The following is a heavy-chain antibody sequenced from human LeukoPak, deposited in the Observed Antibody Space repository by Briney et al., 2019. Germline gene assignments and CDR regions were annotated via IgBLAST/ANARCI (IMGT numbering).Heavy chain of an antibody. CDR3: ARMSSSIFDY. CDR1: GFTFSDYY. J-gene: IGHJ4*02. CDR2: ISRGGSTI. V-gene: IGHV3-11*01. Sequence: GGCLRLSCAASGFTFSDYYMNWIRQAPGKGLEWVSYISRGGSTIYYADSVKGRFTISRDNAKNSLYLQMNSLRAEDTAVYYCARMSSSIFDYWGQGTLVTVSS. D-gene: IGHD6-6*01.